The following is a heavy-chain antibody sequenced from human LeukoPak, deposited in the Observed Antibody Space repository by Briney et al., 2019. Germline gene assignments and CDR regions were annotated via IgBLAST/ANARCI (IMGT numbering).Heavy chain of an antibody. Sequence: PGGSLRLSCAASGFTFSSYGMHWVRQAPGKGLEWVAVISYDGSNKYYADSVKGRFTISRDNSKNTLYLQMNSLRAEDTAVYYCAKDLGVVVTTLDYWGQGTLVTVSS. CDR1: GFTFSSYG. CDR3: AKDLGVVVTTLDY. V-gene: IGHV3-30*18. CDR2: ISYDGSNK. J-gene: IGHJ4*02. D-gene: IGHD3-22*01.